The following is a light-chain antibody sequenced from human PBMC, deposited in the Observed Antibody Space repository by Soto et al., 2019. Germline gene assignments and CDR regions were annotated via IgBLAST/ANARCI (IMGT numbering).Light chain of an antibody. V-gene: IGLV2-8*01. CDR2: EVT. CDR1: SGDIGGYDY. CDR3: SSYAGSNNLYV. J-gene: IGLJ1*01. Sequence: QSALTQPPSASGSPGQSVTISCTGTSGDIGGYDYVSWYQQHPGKAPNLMIYEVTKRPLGVPDRFSGSKSGNTASLTVSGLQAEDEADYYCSSYAGSNNLYVFGTGTKVTVL.